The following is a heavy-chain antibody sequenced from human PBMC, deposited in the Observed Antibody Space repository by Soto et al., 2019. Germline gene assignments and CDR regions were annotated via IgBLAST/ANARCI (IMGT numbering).Heavy chain of an antibody. CDR2: ISYDGSNK. CDR1: GFTFSSYG. CDR3: AIGAWLSPSYFNF. J-gene: IGHJ4*02. V-gene: IGHV3-30*03. Sequence: PGGSLRLSGAASGFTFSSYGMHWVRQAPGKGLEWVAVISYDGSNKYYADSVKGRFTISRDNSKNTVYLQVDSLRVEDTAVYHCAIGAWLSPSYFNFWGKGTLVTVSS. D-gene: IGHD3-22*01.